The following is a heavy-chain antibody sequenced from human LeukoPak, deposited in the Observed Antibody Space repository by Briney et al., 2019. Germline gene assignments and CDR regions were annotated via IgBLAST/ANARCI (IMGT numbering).Heavy chain of an antibody. CDR1: GYTFTGYY. Sequence: ASVKVSCKASGYTFTGYYMHWVRQAPGQGLEWMGWINPNSGGTNYAQKFQGRVTMTRDTSISTAYMELSRLRSDDTAVYYCARDRVPHYSSSWPDAFDIWGQGTMVTVSS. CDR3: ARDRVPHYSSSWPDAFDI. V-gene: IGHV1-2*02. D-gene: IGHD6-13*01. J-gene: IGHJ3*02. CDR2: INPNSGGT.